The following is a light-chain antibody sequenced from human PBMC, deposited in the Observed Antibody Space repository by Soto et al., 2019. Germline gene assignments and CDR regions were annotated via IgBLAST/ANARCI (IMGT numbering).Light chain of an antibody. V-gene: IGLV2-14*01. Sequence: QSVLTQPASVSGSPGQSIIISCTGSSSDVGGYQFVSWYQQHPGKAPKLVAYEVSHRPSGVSNRFSASKFGNTASLTISGLQPEDGADYYCSSYTPRSTHVFGTGTKLTVL. CDR1: SSDVGGYQF. J-gene: IGLJ1*01. CDR2: EVS. CDR3: SSYTPRSTHV.